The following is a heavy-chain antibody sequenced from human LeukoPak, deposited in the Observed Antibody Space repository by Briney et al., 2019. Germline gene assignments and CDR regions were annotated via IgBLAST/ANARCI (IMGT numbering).Heavy chain of an antibody. D-gene: IGHD2-2*01. Sequence: ASVTVSCTASGYTFTSYAMHWVRQAPGKRLEWMAWINAGNGNTKYSQKFQGRVTITRDTSASTAYMELSRLRSEDTAVCYCARDPCSSSSCYYNWFGPWGQGTLVTVSS. CDR1: GYTFTSYA. J-gene: IGHJ5*02. CDR2: INAGNGNT. CDR3: ARDPCSSSSCYYNWFGP. V-gene: IGHV1-3*01.